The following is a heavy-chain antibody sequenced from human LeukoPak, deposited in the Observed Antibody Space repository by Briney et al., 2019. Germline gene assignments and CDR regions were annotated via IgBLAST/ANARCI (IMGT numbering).Heavy chain of an antibody. CDR2: IYYSGST. V-gene: IGHV4-59*08. Sequence: SETLSLTCTVPGGSISSYYWSWIRQPPGKGLEWIGYIYYSGSTNYNPSLKSRVTISVDTSKNQFCLKLTSVTAADTAVYYCARLGGSYRLGYFDYWGQGTLVTVSS. J-gene: IGHJ4*02. CDR3: ARLGGSYRLGYFDY. D-gene: IGHD1-26*01. CDR1: GGSISSYY.